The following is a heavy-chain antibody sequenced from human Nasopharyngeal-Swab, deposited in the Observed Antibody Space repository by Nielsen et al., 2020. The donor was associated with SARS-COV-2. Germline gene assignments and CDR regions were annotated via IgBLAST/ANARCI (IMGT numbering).Heavy chain of an antibody. Sequence: GESLKISCAASGFTVSSNYMSWVRQAPGKGLEWVSVIYSGGSTYYEDSVKGRFTISRDNSKNTLYLQMNSLRAEDTAVYYCAGATNKYYYYYYMDVWGKGTTVTVSS. CDR1: GFTVSSNY. CDR2: IYSGGST. J-gene: IGHJ6*03. V-gene: IGHV3-53*01. D-gene: IGHD5-12*01. CDR3: AGATNKYYYYYYMDV.